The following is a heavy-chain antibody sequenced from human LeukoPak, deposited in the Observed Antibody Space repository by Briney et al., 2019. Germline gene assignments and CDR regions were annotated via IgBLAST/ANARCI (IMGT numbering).Heavy chain of an antibody. Sequence: PGGSLRLSCAASGFTFSSYWMHWVRQAPGKGLVWVSRINSDGSSTSYADSVKGRFTISRDNAKNTLYLQMNSLRAEDTAVYYCARAYYYDSSGYYYGDAFDIWGQGTMVTVSS. CDR1: GFTFSSYW. D-gene: IGHD3-22*01. CDR2: INSDGSST. V-gene: IGHV3-74*01. CDR3: ARAYYYDSSGYYYGDAFDI. J-gene: IGHJ3*02.